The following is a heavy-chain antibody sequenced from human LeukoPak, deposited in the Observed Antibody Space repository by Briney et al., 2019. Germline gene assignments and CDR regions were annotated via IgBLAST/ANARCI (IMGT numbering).Heavy chain of an antibody. V-gene: IGHV4-39*01. J-gene: IGHJ4*02. Sequence: SETLSLTCTVSGGSISSSSYYWGWIRQPPGKGPEWIGSIYNSGSTYYNPSLKSRVTISADTSKNQFSLKLSSVTAADTAVYYCATQNPSSPFDYWGQGTLVSVSS. CDR3: ATQNPSSPFDY. CDR2: IYNSGST. CDR1: GGSISSSSYY. D-gene: IGHD2/OR15-2a*01.